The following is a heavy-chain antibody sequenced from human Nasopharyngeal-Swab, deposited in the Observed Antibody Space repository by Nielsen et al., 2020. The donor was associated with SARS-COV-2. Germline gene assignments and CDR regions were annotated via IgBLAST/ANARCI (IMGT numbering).Heavy chain of an antibody. CDR2: IYHSGST. CDR3: ASQIAACFDY. J-gene: IGHJ4*02. D-gene: IGHD6-6*01. Sequence: WIRQPPGKGLEWIGEIYHSGSTNYNPSLKSRVTISVDKSKNQFSLKLSSVTAADTAVYYCASQIAACFDYWGQGTLVTVSS. V-gene: IGHV4-4*02.